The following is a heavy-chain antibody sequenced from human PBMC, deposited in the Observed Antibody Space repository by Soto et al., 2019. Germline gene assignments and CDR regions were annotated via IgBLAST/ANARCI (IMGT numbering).Heavy chain of an antibody. CDR3: ARIAVAATSYFDY. Sequence: SETLSLTCAVSGYSISSGYYWGWIRQPPGKGLEWIGSIYHSGSTYYNPSLKSRVTISVDTSKNQFSLKLSSVTAADTAVYYCARIAVAATSYFDYWGQGTLVTAPQ. V-gene: IGHV4-38-2*01. D-gene: IGHD6-19*01. J-gene: IGHJ4*02. CDR1: GYSISSGYY. CDR2: IYHSGST.